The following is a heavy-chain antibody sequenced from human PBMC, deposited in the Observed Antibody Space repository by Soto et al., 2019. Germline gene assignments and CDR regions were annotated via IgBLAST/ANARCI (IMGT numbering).Heavy chain of an antibody. CDR1: GGSISSSSYY. V-gene: IGHV4-39*01. CDR2: IYYSGST. Sequence: SETLSLTCTVSGGSISSSSYYWGWIRQPPGKGLEWIGSIYYSGSTYYNPSLKSRVTISVDTSKNQFSLKLSSVTAADTAVYYCASRREYSSSKLRARRWPGDFDYWGQGTLVTVSS. J-gene: IGHJ4*02. D-gene: IGHD6-6*01. CDR3: ASRREYSSSKLRARRWPGDFDY.